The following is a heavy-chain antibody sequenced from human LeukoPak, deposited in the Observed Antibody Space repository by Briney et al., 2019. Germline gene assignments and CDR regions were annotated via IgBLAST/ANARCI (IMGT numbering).Heavy chain of an antibody. CDR2: IRADGGEK. V-gene: IGHV3-7*04. CDR3: ARDRGWYHADY. CDR1: GLTFGTSW. Sequence: GGSLRLSCAVSGLTFGTSWMSWVSQAPGKGLEWVATIRADGGEKNYVDSVKGRFTISRDKAKNSLYLQMNSLRAEDTAVYYCARDRGWYHADYWGQGTLVTVSA. D-gene: IGHD6-19*01. J-gene: IGHJ4*02.